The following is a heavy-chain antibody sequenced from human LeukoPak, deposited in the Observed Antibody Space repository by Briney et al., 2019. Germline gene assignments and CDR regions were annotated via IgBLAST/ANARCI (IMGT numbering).Heavy chain of an antibody. D-gene: IGHD3-10*01. CDR1: GGSISGSNFY. Sequence: SETLSLTCTVSGGSISGSNFYWAWIRQPPGKGLEWIGTIYYSGNTYYSPSLESRVTISIDTSKNHFSLRVTSVTAADTAVYYCARVPYYYGSGSFSFWGQGTLVTVSS. CDR3: ARVPYYYGSGSFSF. J-gene: IGHJ4*02. CDR2: IYYSGNT. V-gene: IGHV4-39*07.